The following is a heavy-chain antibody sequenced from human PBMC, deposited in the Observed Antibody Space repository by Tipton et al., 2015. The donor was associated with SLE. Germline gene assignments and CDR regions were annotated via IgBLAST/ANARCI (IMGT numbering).Heavy chain of an antibody. V-gene: IGHV3-11*06. Sequence: SLRLSCAASGFTFSDYYMSWIRQAPGKGLEWVSSISSSSSYIYYADSVKGRFTISRDNAKNSLYLQMNSLRAEDTAVYYCASMITFGGVIVIPYYFDYWGQGTLVTVSS. CDR2: ISSSSSYI. D-gene: IGHD3-16*02. J-gene: IGHJ4*02. CDR3: ASMITFGGVIVIPYYFDY. CDR1: GFTFSDYY.